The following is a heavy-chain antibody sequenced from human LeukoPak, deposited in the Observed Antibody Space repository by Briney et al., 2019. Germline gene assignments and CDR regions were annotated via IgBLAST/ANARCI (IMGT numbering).Heavy chain of an antibody. J-gene: IGHJ6*04. CDR3: ARVDETLYYGMDV. CDR2: IWYDGSNK. V-gene: IGHV3-33*01. CDR1: GFTFSSYG. Sequence: GGSLRLSCAASGFTFSSYGMHWVRQAPGKGLEWVAVIWYDGSNKYYADSVKGRFTISRDNSKNTLYLQMNSLRAEDTAVYCCARVDETLYYGMDVWGKGTTVTVSS.